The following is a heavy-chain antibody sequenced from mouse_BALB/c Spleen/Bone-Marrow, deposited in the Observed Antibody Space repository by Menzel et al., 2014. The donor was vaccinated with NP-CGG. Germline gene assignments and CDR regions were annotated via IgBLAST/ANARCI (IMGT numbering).Heavy chain of an antibody. CDR2: IDPANGNT. D-gene: IGHD2-14*01. Sequence: VQLQQSGAELVKPGASVKLSCTASGFNIKDTYMHWVKQRPEQGLEWIGRIDPANGNTKYGPKFQGKATITADTSSNTAYLQLSSLTSEDAAVYYCARYRYDYYAMDYWGQGTSVTVSS. J-gene: IGHJ4*01. V-gene: IGHV14-3*02. CDR1: GFNIKDTY. CDR3: ARYRYDYYAMDY.